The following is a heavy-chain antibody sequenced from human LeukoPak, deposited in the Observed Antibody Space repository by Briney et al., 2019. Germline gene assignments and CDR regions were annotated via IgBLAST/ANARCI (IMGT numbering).Heavy chain of an antibody. CDR3: AREKFTDYYDSIGYEVFDY. V-gene: IGHV1-2*02. Sequence: ASVKVSCKASGYTFTSYYIHWVRQAPGQGPEWMGWINPNSGGTNYAQNFQGRVTMTRNTSITTAYMELSRLRSDDTAVYYCAREKFTDYYDSIGYEVFDYWGQGTLVTVSS. CDR1: GYTFTSYY. CDR2: INPNSGGT. J-gene: IGHJ4*02. D-gene: IGHD3-22*01.